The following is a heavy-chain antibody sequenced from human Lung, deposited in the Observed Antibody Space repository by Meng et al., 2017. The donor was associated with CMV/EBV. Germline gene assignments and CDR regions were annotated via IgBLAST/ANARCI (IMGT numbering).Heavy chain of an antibody. D-gene: IGHD4-17*01. CDR3: AKNPVDYADY. V-gene: IGHV3-23*03. J-gene: IGHJ4*02. CDR1: GFTFGTYG. Sequence: GGSLRLSCAASGFTFGTYGMSWVRQAPGKGLEWVAVIYLGDSSTWYVDFVKGRFSIYSDDSKSTVYLQMNSLRAEDTAMYYCAKNPVDYADYWGQGSLVTVSS. CDR2: IYLGDSST.